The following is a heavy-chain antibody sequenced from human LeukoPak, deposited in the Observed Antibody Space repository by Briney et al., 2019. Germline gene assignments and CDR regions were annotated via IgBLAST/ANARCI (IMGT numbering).Heavy chain of an antibody. Sequence: ASVKVSCKASGYTFSDNYIHWVRQATGQGLEWMGWMNPNSGNTGYAQKFQGRVTITRNTSISTAYMELSSLRSEDTAVYYCARGGQYYDILTGYSGYYYMDVWGKGTTVTVSS. J-gene: IGHJ6*03. CDR3: ARGGQYYDILTGYSGYYYMDV. V-gene: IGHV1-8*03. D-gene: IGHD3-9*01. CDR2: MNPNSGNT. CDR1: GYTFSDNY.